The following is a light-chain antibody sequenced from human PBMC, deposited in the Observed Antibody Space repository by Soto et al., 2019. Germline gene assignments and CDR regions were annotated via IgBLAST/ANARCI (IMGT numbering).Light chain of an antibody. Sequence: QSVLTQPASVSGSPGQSITISCTGTSSDVGGFNYVSWYQQYPGKAPKLMIYEVTNRPSGVSDRFSGSKSGNTASLTISGLQAEDEADYFCSSFTSSSTGDWVFGGGTKLTVL. J-gene: IGLJ3*02. V-gene: IGLV2-14*01. CDR2: EVT. CDR1: SSDVGGFNY. CDR3: SSFTSSSTGDWV.